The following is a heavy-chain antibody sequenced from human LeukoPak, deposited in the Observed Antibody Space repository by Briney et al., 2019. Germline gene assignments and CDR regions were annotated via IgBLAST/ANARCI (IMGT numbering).Heavy chain of an antibody. CDR2: ISYDGSNK. CDR3: AKDPSYSSSYYYGMDV. Sequence: GGSLRLSCAASGFTFSSYGMHWVRQAPGKGLEWVAVISYDGSNKYYADSVKGRFTISRDNSKNTLYLQMNSLRAEDTAVYYCAKDPSYSSSYYYGMDVWGQGTTVTVSS. D-gene: IGHD6-19*01. J-gene: IGHJ6*02. CDR1: GFTFSSYG. V-gene: IGHV3-30*18.